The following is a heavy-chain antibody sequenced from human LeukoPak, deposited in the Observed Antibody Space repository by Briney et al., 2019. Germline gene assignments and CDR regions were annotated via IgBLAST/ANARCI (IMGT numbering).Heavy chain of an antibody. D-gene: IGHD3-10*01. J-gene: IGHJ3*02. V-gene: IGHV4-39*02. CDR3: ARDLGPIRYYGSGKDAFDI. Sequence: SETLSLTCTVSGGSISSSSYYWGWIRQPPGKGLEWIGSIYYSGSTYYNPSLKSRVTISVDTSKNQFSLKLSSVTAADTAVYYCARDLGPIRYYGSGKDAFDIWGQGTMVTVSS. CDR2: IYYSGST. CDR1: GGSISSSSYY.